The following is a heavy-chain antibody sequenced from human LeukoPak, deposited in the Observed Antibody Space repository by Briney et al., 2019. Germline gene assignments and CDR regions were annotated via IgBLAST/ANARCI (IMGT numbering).Heavy chain of an antibody. V-gene: IGHV1-2*02. CDR1: GYTFTGYY. D-gene: IGHD2-2*01. J-gene: IGHJ5*02. Sequence: ASVKVSCKASGYTFTGYYMHWVRQAPGQGLEWMGWINPNSGGTNYAQKFQGRVTMTRDTSISTAYMELSRLRSDDTAVYYGARDRRYCSSTSCYGWFDPWGQGTLVTVSS. CDR2: INPNSGGT. CDR3: ARDRRYCSSTSCYGWFDP.